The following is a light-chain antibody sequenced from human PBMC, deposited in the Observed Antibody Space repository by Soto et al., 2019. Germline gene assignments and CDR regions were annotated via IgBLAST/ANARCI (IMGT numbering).Light chain of an antibody. CDR3: QQYDSTPWT. V-gene: IGKV3-20*01. CDR1: QSVSRSY. CDR2: GAS. Sequence: EIVLTQSPGTLSLSPGERATLSCRASQSVSRSYLAWYQQKPGQAPRLLIYGASSRATGILDRFSGSGSGTDFTRTISRLEPEDFAVYYCQQYDSTPWTFGQGTKVEIK. J-gene: IGKJ1*01.